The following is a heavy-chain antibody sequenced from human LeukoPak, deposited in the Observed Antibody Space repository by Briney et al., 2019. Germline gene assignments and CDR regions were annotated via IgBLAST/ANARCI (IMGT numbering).Heavy chain of an antibody. CDR2: ISGSGGST. CDR1: GFAFRNYW. Sequence: PGGSLRLSCVASGFAFRNYWMYWVRQGPGKGLEWVSAISGSGGSTYYADSVKGRFTISRDNSKNTLYLQMNSLRAEDTAVYYCAKDPGLYSYGANDYWGQGTLVTVSS. D-gene: IGHD5-18*01. V-gene: IGHV3-23*01. J-gene: IGHJ4*02. CDR3: AKDPGLYSYGANDY.